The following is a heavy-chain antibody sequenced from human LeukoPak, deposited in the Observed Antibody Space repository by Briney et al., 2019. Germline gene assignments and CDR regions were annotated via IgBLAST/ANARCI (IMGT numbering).Heavy chain of an antibody. CDR3: AKVCSGGSFYYFDY. J-gene: IGHJ4*02. V-gene: IGHV3-23*01. CDR2: ISGSGGST. CDR1: GFTFSSYA. D-gene: IGHD2-15*01. Sequence: GGSLRLSCAASGFTFSSYAMSWVRQAPGKGLEWVSAISGSGGSTYYADSVKGRFTISRDNSNNTLYLQMNSLRAEDTAVYYCAKVCSGGSFYYFDYWGQGTLVTVSS.